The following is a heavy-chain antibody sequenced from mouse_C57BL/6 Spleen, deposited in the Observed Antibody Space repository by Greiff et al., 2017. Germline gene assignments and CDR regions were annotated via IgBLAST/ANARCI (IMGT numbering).Heavy chain of an antibody. J-gene: IGHJ2*01. CDR1: GYTFTSYW. Sequence: QVQLQQPGAELVRPGSSVKLSCKASGYTFTSYWMDWVKQRPGQGLEWIGNIYPSDSETHYNQKFKDKATLTVDKSSSTAYMQLSSLTSEDSAVYYCARGGYSCDYWGQGTTLTVSS. CDR3: ARGGYSCDY. V-gene: IGHV1-61*01. CDR2: IYPSDSET.